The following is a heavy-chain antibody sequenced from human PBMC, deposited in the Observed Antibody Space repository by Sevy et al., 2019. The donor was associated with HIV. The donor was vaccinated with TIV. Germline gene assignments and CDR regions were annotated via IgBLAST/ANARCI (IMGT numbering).Heavy chain of an antibody. J-gene: IGHJ5*02. V-gene: IGHV1-58*01. Sequence: ASVKVSCKTSGFTYGSSAVQWVRQARGQRLEWMGWIVVGSGKTNSAQKFQERVTLTWDMSTSTAYMELSSLRFEDTAVYYCAADSADGNSAILFSWGQGALVTVSS. D-gene: IGHD6-13*01. CDR3: AADSADGNSAILFS. CDR2: IVVGSGKT. CDR1: GFTYGSSA.